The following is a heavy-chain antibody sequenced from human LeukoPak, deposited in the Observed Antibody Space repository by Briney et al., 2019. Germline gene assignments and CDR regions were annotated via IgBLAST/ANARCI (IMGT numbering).Heavy chain of an antibody. D-gene: IGHD2-2*01. J-gene: IGHJ3*02. V-gene: IGHV3-11*01. CDR2: ISSSGSTI. Sequence: PGGSLRLSCAASGFLFSDYYMRWIRQARGRGLEGVSYISSSGSTIYYADSVKGRFTISRDNAKNSLYLQMNSLRAEDTAVYYCASADCSSTSCYGAFDIWGQGTMVTVSS. CDR3: ASADCSSTSCYGAFDI. CDR1: GFLFSDYY.